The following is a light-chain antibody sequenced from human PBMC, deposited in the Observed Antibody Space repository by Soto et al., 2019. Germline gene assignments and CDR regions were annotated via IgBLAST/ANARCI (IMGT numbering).Light chain of an antibody. CDR1: SSDVGGYNL. CDR2: EDN. Sequence: QSVLTQPASVSGSPGQSITISCAGTSSDVGGYNLVSWYQLHPGKAPKLMIYEDNKRPSGVSNRFSGSKSGNTASLTISGLRAEDEADYYCCSYAGSSTYAFGTGT. CDR3: CSYAGSSTYA. V-gene: IGLV2-23*01. J-gene: IGLJ1*01.